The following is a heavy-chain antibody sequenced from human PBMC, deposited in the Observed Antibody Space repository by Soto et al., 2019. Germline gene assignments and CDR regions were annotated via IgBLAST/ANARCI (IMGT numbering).Heavy chain of an antibody. CDR2: ISGSGGST. J-gene: IGHJ4*02. Sequence: EVQLLESGGGLVQPGGSLRLSCAASGFTFSSYAMSWVRQAPGKGLEWVSAISGSGGSTYYADSVKGRFTISRDNSKNTLYLQMNSLRAEDTAVYYCAQDLKRWNRFDYWGQGTLVTVSS. CDR1: GFTFSSYA. V-gene: IGHV3-23*01. D-gene: IGHD1-1*01. CDR3: AQDLKRWNRFDY.